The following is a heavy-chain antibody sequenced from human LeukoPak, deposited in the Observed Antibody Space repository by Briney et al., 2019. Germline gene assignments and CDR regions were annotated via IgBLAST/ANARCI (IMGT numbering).Heavy chain of an antibody. CDR3: ARDLKAAAGSFDY. CDR1: GFTFSSYS. D-gene: IGHD6-13*01. CDR2: ISSSSSYI. J-gene: IGHJ4*02. V-gene: IGHV3-21*01. Sequence: GGSLRLSCAASGFTFSSYSMNWVRQAPGKGLEWVSSISSSSSYIYYADSVKGRFTISRDNAKNSLYLQMNSLRAEDTAVYYCARDLKAAAGSFDYRGQGTLVTVSS.